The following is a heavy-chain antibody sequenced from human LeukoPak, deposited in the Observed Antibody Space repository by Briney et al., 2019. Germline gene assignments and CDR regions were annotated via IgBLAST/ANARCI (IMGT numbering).Heavy chain of an antibody. Sequence: ASVKVSCKASGYTFSTYGISWVRQAPGQGLEWMGWISAYNGNTNYAQSLQGRVTMTTDTSTSTAYMELRSLRSDDTAVYYCARDPISCTGGSCYSGAFDMWGQETMVTVSS. V-gene: IGHV1-18*01. CDR2: ISAYNGNT. D-gene: IGHD2-15*01. J-gene: IGHJ3*02. CDR3: ARDPISCTGGSCYSGAFDM. CDR1: GYTFSTYG.